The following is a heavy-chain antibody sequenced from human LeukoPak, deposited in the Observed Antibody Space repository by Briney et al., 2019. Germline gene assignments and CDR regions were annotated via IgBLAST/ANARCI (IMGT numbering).Heavy chain of an antibody. Sequence: SDTLSLPYTVSCGHISSIPYHWGWIRQPPGKGVECIGSNYFSGRTYYHPSLKRRATISVDTSRSQFSLKLSAVTAADTAVYYCARISFGELYLDYWGQGTLVTVSS. V-gene: IGHV4-39*01. J-gene: IGHJ4*02. D-gene: IGHD3-10*01. CDR1: CGHISSIPYH. CDR2: NYFSGRT. CDR3: ARISFGELYLDY.